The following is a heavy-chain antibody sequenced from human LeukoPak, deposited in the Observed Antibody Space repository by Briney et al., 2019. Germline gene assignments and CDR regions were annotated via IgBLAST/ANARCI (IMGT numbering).Heavy chain of an antibody. CDR3: ARHLTFRGYSGYDYKRSDRGFDY. CDR2: INHSGST. D-gene: IGHD5-12*01. Sequence: SETLSLTCAVYGGSFSGYYWSWLRQPPGKGLEWIGEINHSGSTNYNPSLKSRVTISVDTSKNQFSLKLSSVTAADTAVYYCARHLTFRGYSGYDYKRSDRGFDYWGQGTLVTVSS. CDR1: GGSFSGYY. J-gene: IGHJ4*02. V-gene: IGHV4-34*01.